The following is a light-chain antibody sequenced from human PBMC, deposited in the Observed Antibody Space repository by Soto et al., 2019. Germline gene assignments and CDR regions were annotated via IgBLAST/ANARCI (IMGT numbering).Light chain of an antibody. CDR2: DAS. J-gene: IGKJ1*01. CDR3: QQYNSYSPWT. Sequence: DIKITQSPSILSASVGDRVTITCRASQSISSWLAWYPQKPGKAPKVLIYDASSLQSGVPSRFSGSGSGTEFTLTISSLQTEDFAIYDCQQYNSYSPWTFGQGTKVDIK. CDR1: QSISSW. V-gene: IGKV1-5*01.